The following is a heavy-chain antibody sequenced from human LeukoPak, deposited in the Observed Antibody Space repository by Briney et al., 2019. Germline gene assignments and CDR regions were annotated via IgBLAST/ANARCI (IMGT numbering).Heavy chain of an antibody. J-gene: IGHJ4*02. CDR3: ARAALLTGGGYHFDS. CDR2: ISSDGGAM. Sequence: PGGSLRLSCAASGFTFSDYYMTWIRQAPGKGLEWVSSISSDGGAMYYADSVKGRFTVSRDNARNSLYLQMNSLSAEDTAVYFCARAALLTGGGYHFDSWGQGTPVTVSS. V-gene: IGHV3-11*01. CDR1: GFTFSDYY. D-gene: IGHD7-27*01.